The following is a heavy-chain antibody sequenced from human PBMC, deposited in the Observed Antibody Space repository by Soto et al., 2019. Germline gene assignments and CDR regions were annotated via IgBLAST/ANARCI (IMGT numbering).Heavy chain of an antibody. Sequence: EVELLESGGGLVQPGGSLRVSCAASGITFSSYAMSWVRQAPGKGLEWVSAISGSGASTHYADSVKGRFTISRDNFKNTLYLQMNSLRAEDTAVYYCVSLDNSGYYPFDYWGQGTLVTVSS. V-gene: IGHV3-23*01. CDR2: ISGSGAST. CDR1: GITFSSYA. CDR3: VSLDNSGYYPFDY. J-gene: IGHJ4*02. D-gene: IGHD3-22*01.